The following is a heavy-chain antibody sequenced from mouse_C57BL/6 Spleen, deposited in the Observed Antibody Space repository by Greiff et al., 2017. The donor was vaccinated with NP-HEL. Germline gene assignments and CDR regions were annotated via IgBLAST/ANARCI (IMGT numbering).Heavy chain of an antibody. D-gene: IGHD2-1*01. Sequence: QVHVKQPGAELVKPGASVKVSCKASGYTFTSYWMHWVKQRPGQGLEWIGRIHPSDSDTNYNQKFKGKATLTVDKSSSTAYMQLSSLTSEDSAVYYCAIDYGNSAWFAYWGQGTLVTVSA. CDR3: AIDYGNSAWFAY. CDR1: GYTFTSYW. CDR2: IHPSDSDT. J-gene: IGHJ3*01. V-gene: IGHV1-74*01.